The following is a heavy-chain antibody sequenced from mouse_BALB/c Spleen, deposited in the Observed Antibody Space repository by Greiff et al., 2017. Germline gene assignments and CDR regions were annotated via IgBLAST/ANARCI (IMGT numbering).Heavy chain of an antibody. CDR1: GYNFTSYW. CDR3: ARWFDY. Sequence: QVQLQQPGAELVKPGTSVKLSCKASGYNFTSYWINWVKLRPGQGLEWIGDIYPGSGSTNYNEKFKSKATLTVDTSSSTAYMQLSSLASEDSALYYCARWFDYWGQGTTLTVSS. CDR2: IYPGSGST. J-gene: IGHJ2*01. V-gene: IGHV1-55*01.